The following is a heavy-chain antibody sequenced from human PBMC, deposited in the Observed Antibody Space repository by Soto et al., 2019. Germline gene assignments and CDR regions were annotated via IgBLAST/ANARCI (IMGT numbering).Heavy chain of an antibody. J-gene: IGHJ6*02. Sequence: QITLKESGPTLVRPTQTLTLTCTFSGFSLSTSGVGVGWIRQPPGKALEWLALIYWDDDKRYSPSLKSRLTITKHTSTNQVVLTMTNMDPVDTATYYCAHSRCGGVCLQSYSSHYYYGMDVWGQGTTVTVSS. CDR3: AHSRCGGVCLQSYSSHYYYGMDV. CDR1: GFSLSTSGVG. CDR2: IYWDDDK. D-gene: IGHD2-21*02. V-gene: IGHV2-5*02.